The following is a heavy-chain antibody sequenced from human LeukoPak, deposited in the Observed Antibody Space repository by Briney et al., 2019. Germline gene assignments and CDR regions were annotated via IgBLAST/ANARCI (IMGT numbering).Heavy chain of an antibody. D-gene: IGHD6-13*01. CDR1: GGSFSGYY. J-gene: IGHJ4*02. CDR2: INHSGST. Sequence: SETLSLTCAVYGGSFSGYYWSWIRQPPGKGLEWIGEINHSGSTNYHPSLKSRVTISVDTSKNQFSLKLSSVTAADTAVYYCASTGYSSSWYGPFDYWGQGTLVTVSS. CDR3: ASTGYSSSWYGPFDY. V-gene: IGHV4-34*01.